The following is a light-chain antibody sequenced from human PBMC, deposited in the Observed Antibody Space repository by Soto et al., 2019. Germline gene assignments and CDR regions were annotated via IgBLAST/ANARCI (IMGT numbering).Light chain of an antibody. V-gene: IGKV1-39*01. J-gene: IGKJ4*01. CDR1: QSISSY. Sequence: DLQMTQSPSSLSASVGDRVTITCRASQSISSYLNWYQQKPGKAPKLLIYAASSLQSGVPSRFSGSGSGTDFTVTISNLQPEDFATYYCQQSYSMPRTFGGGTKVEIK. CDR3: QQSYSMPRT. CDR2: AAS.